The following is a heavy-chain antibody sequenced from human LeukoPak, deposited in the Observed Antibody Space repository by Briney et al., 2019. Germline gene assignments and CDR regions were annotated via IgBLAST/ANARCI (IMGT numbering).Heavy chain of an antibody. Sequence: GASVKVSCKTSGYTFIDYYIHWVRQAPGQGLEWMGWITPSGGTNYPQKFQGRVAITWDTSITTAYMDLSRLTSDDTAVYYCARDRYGDGFAHLDYWGQGALVTVSS. CDR1: GYTFIDYY. V-gene: IGHV1-2*02. CDR3: ARDRYGDGFAHLDY. D-gene: IGHD5-24*01. J-gene: IGHJ4*02. CDR2: ITPSGGT.